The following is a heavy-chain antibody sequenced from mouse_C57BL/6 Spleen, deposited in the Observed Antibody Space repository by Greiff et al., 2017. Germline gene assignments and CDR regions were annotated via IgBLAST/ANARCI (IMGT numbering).Heavy chain of an antibody. CDR1: GYTFTSYG. V-gene: IGHV1-81*01. J-gene: IGHJ2*01. CDR3: ARSDSSGLYYFDY. D-gene: IGHD3-2*02. Sequence: VKLMESGAELARPGASVKLSCKASGYTFTSYGISWVKQRTGQGLEWIGEIYPRSGNTYYNEKFKGKATLTADKSSSTAYMELRILTSEDSAVYFCARSDSSGLYYFDYWGQGTTLTVSS. CDR2: IYPRSGNT.